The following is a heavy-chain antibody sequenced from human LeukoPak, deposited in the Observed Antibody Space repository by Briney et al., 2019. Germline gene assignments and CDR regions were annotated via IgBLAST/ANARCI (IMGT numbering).Heavy chain of an antibody. CDR3: AAHYYGDSLNYFHY. J-gene: IGHJ4*02. D-gene: IGHD4-17*01. CDR1: SYSISSGYY. V-gene: IGHV4-38-2*02. Sequence: SETLSLTCTVSSYSISSGYYWGWIRQPPGKGPEWIGSIYRSGNTYYNPSLKSRVTVSVDTSKNQFYLNLKSVTAADAAVYYCAAHYYGDSLNYFHYWGQGALVTVSS. CDR2: IYRSGNT.